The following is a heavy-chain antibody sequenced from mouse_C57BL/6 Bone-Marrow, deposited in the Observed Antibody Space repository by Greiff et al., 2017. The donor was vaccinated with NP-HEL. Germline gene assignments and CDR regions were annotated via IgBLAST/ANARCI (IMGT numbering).Heavy chain of an antibody. J-gene: IGHJ1*03. Sequence: VQLQQSGAELVRPGTSVKMSCKASGYTFTNYWIGWAKQRPGHGLAWIGDIYPGGGYTNYTAKFKGKATLTADKSSSTAYMQLSSLTSEDSAIYDCAREELGWYFDVWGTGNTVTVSS. CDR1: GYTFTNYW. CDR3: AREELGWYFDV. D-gene: IGHD4-1*01. V-gene: IGHV1-63*01. CDR2: IYPGGGYT.